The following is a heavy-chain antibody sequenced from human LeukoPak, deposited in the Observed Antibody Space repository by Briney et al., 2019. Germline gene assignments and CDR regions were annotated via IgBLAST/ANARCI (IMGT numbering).Heavy chain of an antibody. J-gene: IGHJ6*02. CDR1: GYTFTGYY. D-gene: IGHD2-15*01. CDR2: INPNSGGT. Sequence: AASVKVSCKASGYTFTGYYMHWVRQAPGQGLEWMGWINPNSGGTNYAQKFQGRVTMTRDTSISTAYMELSRLRSDDTAVYYCAGLYDCSGGSCYWGSDYGMDVWGQGTTVTVSS. CDR3: AGLYDCSGGSCYWGSDYGMDV. V-gene: IGHV1-2*02.